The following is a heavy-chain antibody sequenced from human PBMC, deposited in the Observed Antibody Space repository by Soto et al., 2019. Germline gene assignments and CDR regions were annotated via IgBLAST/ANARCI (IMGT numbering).Heavy chain of an antibody. CDR1: GYSFTSYW. D-gene: IGHD2-2*01. CDR3: ARRGEDIVVVPAAPGKNYYGMDV. V-gene: IGHV5-51*01. Sequence: LGESLKISCKGSGYSFTSYWIGWVRQMPGKGLEWMGTIYPGDSDTRYSPSFQGQVTISADKSISTAYLQWSSLKASDTAMYYCARRGEDIVVVPAAPGKNYYGMDVWGQGTTVTVSS. CDR2: IYPGDSDT. J-gene: IGHJ6*02.